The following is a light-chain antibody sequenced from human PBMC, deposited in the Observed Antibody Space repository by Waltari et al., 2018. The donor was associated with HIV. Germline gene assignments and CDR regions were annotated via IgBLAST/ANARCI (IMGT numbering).Light chain of an antibody. J-gene: IGLJ3*02. CDR2: RGN. CDR3: SSWDTRLNGWV. V-gene: IGLV10-54*01. CDR1: KDNIGFQG. Sequence: QAGLTQPPSVSKALGQTATFTCTGDKDNIGFQGAACLQHHLGHPPKRLSYRGNNRPAGVPDRFSASTSGKTASLNITGLQADDEADYYCSSWDTRLNGWVFGGGTHLTVL.